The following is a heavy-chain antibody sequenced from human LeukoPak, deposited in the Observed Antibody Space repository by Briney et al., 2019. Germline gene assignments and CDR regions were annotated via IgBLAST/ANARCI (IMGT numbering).Heavy chain of an antibody. D-gene: IGHD3-10*01. Sequence: GASVKVSCKASGYTFTSYGISWVRQAPGQGLEWMGWISAYNGGTNYAQKFRGRVTMTTDTSTNTGYMELRSLRSDDTAVYFCARDQLRYYGSNNYYSDMDFWGQGTTVTVSS. V-gene: IGHV1-18*01. CDR2: ISAYNGGT. J-gene: IGHJ6*02. CDR1: GYTFTSYG. CDR3: ARDQLRYYGSNNYYSDMDF.